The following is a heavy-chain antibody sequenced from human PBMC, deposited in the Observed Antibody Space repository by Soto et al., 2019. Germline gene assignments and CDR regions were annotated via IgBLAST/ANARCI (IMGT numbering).Heavy chain of an antibody. V-gene: IGHV3-33*01. CDR2: IWYDGSNK. CDR3: ARDIKEYITIFGVVPTTPDY. J-gene: IGHJ4*02. Sequence: PGGSLRLSCAASGFTFSSYGMHWVRQAPGKGLEWVAVIWYDGSNKYYADSVKGRFTISRDNSKNTLYLQMNSLRAEDTAVYYCARDIKEYITIFGVVPTTPDYWGQGTLVTVSS. CDR1: GFTFSSYG. D-gene: IGHD3-3*01.